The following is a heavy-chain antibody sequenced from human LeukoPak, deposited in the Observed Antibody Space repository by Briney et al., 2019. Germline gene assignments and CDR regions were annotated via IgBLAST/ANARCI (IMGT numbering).Heavy chain of an antibody. CDR3: AKGTHYYDSSGPIDY. J-gene: IGHJ4*02. D-gene: IGHD3-22*01. V-gene: IGHV3-23*01. Sequence: PGGSLRLSCAASGFTFSNAWMSWVRQAPGKGLEWVSGISGSGGSTYHADSVKGRFTISRDNSKNTLDLQMNSLRAEDTAVYYCAKGTHYYDSSGPIDYWGQGTLVTVSS. CDR2: ISGSGGST. CDR1: GFTFSNAW.